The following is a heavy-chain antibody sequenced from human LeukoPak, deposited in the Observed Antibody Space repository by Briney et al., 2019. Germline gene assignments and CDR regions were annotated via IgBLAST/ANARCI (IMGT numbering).Heavy chain of an antibody. Sequence: SETLSLTCTVSGGSISRPYLNWIRQPPGKGLEWVGYIDYSGSTDYNPSLKSRVTFSVDTSKKQFSLKLSSVTAADTAVYYCARGYSSGWYYFDYWGQGTLVTVSS. CDR1: GGSISRPY. D-gene: IGHD6-19*01. CDR3: ARGYSSGWYYFDY. CDR2: IDYSGST. J-gene: IGHJ4*02. V-gene: IGHV4-59*11.